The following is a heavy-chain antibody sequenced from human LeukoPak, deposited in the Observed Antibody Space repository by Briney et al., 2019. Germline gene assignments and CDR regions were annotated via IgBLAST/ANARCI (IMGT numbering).Heavy chain of an antibody. CDR2: INPNSGGT. Sequence: GASVKVSCKASGYTLTGYYMHWVRQAPGQGLEWMGCINPNSGGTNYAQKFQGRVTMTRDTSISTAYMELSRLRSDDTAVYYCARDRGYCSSTSCSNAYYFDYWGQGTLVTVSS. V-gene: IGHV1-2*02. J-gene: IGHJ4*02. D-gene: IGHD2-2*01. CDR1: GYTLTGYY. CDR3: ARDRGYCSSTSCSNAYYFDY.